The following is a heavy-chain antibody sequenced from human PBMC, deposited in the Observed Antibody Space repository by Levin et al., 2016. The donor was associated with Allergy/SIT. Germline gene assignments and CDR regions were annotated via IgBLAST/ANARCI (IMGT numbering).Heavy chain of an antibody. CDR2: IRPSGGKA. CDR3: AREPRESYYFDY. CDR1: GSAFSDYY. J-gene: IGHJ4*02. D-gene: IGHD3/OR15-3a*01. V-gene: IGHV1-46*01. Sequence: ASVKVSCKASGSAFSDYYVHWVRQAPGQGLEWMGIIRPSGGKAEYEYAPGFKGRVTMTRDTSTTTVYMEMTSLTTDDTAVYFCAREPRESYYFDYWGQGTPVTVSS.